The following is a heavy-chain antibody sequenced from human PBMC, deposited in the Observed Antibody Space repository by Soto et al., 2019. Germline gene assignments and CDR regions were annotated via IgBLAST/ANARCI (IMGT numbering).Heavy chain of an antibody. D-gene: IGHD3-3*01. CDR2: IYYTGST. V-gene: IGHV4-59*11. CDR3: AKGAESLRDYYYYYYYMDV. Sequence: ASETLSLTCTVSGGSINNHYWSWIRQPPGKGLEWIGYIYYTGSTNYNPSLKRRVTMSVDTSKNRVSLNLTSLTAADTAVYYCAKGAESLRDYYYYYYYMDVWGEGTTVTVSS. J-gene: IGHJ6*03. CDR1: GGSINNHY.